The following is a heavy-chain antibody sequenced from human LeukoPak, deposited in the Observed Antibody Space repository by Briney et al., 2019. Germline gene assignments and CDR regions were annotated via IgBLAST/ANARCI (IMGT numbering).Heavy chain of an antibody. CDR1: GYTFTSYG. CDR2: ISAYNGNT. D-gene: IGHD4-17*01. Sequence: ASVKVSCKASGYTFTSYGISWVRQAPGQGLEWMGWISAYNGNTNYAQKLRGRVTMTTDTSTSTAYMELRSLRSDDTAVYYCARSAYDYGDYYFDYWGQGTLVTVSS. V-gene: IGHV1-18*01. J-gene: IGHJ4*02. CDR3: ARSAYDYGDYYFDY.